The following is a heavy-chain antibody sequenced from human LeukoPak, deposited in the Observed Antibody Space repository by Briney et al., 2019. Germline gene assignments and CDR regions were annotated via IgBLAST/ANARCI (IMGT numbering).Heavy chain of an antibody. CDR2: INHSGST. D-gene: IGHD3-9*01. CDR3: AREFGHFDWLLYPIYYFDY. CDR1: GGSFSGYY. J-gene: IGHJ4*02. Sequence: SETLSLTCAVYGGSFSGYYWSWIRQPPGKGLEWIGEINHSGSTNYNPSLKSRVTISVDTSKNQFSLKLSSVTAADTAAYYCAREFGHFDWLLYPIYYFDYWGQGTLVTVSS. V-gene: IGHV4-34*01.